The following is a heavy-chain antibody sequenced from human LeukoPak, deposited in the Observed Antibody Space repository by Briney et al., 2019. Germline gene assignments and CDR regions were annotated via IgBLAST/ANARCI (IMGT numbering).Heavy chain of an antibody. D-gene: IGHD2-8*02. CDR3: AKPPPASETGGSRPGYIDY. CDR1: GFTFSHYA. V-gene: IGHV3-23*01. Sequence: GGSLRLSCAGSGFTFSHYAMRGVRQAPGQGLQWLSTITASGTSTWYADAVKGRFTISRDNSRNTLYLQKNSLRAEDTAVYYCAKPPPASETGGSRPGYIDYWGQGILVTVS. J-gene: IGHJ4*02. CDR2: ITASGTST.